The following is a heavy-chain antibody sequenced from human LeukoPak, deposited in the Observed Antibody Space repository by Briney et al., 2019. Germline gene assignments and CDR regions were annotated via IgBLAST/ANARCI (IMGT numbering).Heavy chain of an antibody. Sequence: ASVKVSCKASGGAFSSYAISWVRQAPGQGLEWMGWISAYNGNTNYAQKLQGRVTMTTDTSTSTAYMELRSLRSDDTAVYYCARGPVPAAILYYYYYYGMDVWGQGTTVTVSS. D-gene: IGHD2-2*02. J-gene: IGHJ6*02. CDR2: ISAYNGNT. CDR1: GGAFSSYA. CDR3: ARGPVPAAILYYYYYYGMDV. V-gene: IGHV1-18*01.